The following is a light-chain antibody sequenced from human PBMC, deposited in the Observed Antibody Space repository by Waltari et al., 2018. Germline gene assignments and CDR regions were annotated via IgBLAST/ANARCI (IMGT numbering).Light chain of an antibody. CDR1: QSISSY. CDR3: QQSYSTPQT. V-gene: IGKV1-39*01. Sequence: DIQMTQSPSSLSASVGDRVTITCRASQSISSYLNWYQQKPAKAPKLLIYAASSVQSGVPSTFSGRGSGTDFTLTSSSLQPEDFATYYCQQSYSTPQTFGQGTMVEIK. J-gene: IGKJ1*01. CDR2: AAS.